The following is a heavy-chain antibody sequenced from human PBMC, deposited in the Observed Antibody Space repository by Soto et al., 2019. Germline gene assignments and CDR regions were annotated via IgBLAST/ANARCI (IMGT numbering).Heavy chain of an antibody. J-gene: IGHJ6*01. CDR3: ARDSFPNDYGDYVDYYYGMDV. Sequence: ASVKVSCKASGGTFSSYAISWVRQAPGQGLEWMGGIIPIFGTANYAQKFQGRVTITADESTSTAYMELSSLRSEDTAVYYCARDSFPNDYGDYVDYYYGMDVWGQGTTVTVCS. CDR1: GGTFSSYA. V-gene: IGHV1-69*13. CDR2: IIPIFGTA. D-gene: IGHD4-17*01.